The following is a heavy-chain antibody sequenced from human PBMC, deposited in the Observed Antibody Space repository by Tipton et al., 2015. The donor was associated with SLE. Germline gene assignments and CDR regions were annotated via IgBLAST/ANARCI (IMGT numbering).Heavy chain of an antibody. CDR2: IYSGGST. D-gene: IGHD1-20*01. V-gene: IGHV3-23*03. J-gene: IGHJ2*01. CDR1: GFTFSSYA. CDR3: ARVGPNWNPNWYFDL. Sequence: SLRLSCAASGFTFSSYAMSWVRQAPGKGLEWVSVIYSGGSTYYADSVKGRFTISRDNSKNTLYLQMNSLRAEDTAVYYCARVGPNWNPNWYFDLWGRGTLVTVSS.